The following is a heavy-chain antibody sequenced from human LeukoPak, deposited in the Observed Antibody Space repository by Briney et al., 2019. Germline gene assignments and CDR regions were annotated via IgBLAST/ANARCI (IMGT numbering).Heavy chain of an antibody. V-gene: IGHV4-34*01. D-gene: IGHD1-26*01. J-gene: IGHJ4*02. Sequence: SETLSLTCAVYGGSFNGHYWSWIRQPPGKGLEWIGEINHSGSTNYNPSLKSRVTTSVDTSKNQFSLKLSSVTAADTAVYYCARRPRNTGSYDGPSGLDSWGQGTLVTVSS. CDR1: GGSFNGHY. CDR3: ARRPRNTGSYDGPSGLDS. CDR2: INHSGST.